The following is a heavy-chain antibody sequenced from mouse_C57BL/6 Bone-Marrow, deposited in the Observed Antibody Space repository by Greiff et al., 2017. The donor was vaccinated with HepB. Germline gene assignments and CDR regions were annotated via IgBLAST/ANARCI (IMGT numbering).Heavy chain of an antibody. V-gene: IGHV3-8*01. CDR3: AGGNCYAMDY. J-gene: IGHJ4*01. D-gene: IGHD2-1*01. Sequence: VKLQASVPSLSKPSHPLSLTCSFTGYSITSDYWNWVRKFPGNKLEYIGYISYSGSTYYNPSLKSRISITRDTSKNQYYLQLNSVTTEDTATDYGAGGNCYAMDYWGQGTSVTVSS. CDR1: GYSITSDY. CDR2: ISYSGST.